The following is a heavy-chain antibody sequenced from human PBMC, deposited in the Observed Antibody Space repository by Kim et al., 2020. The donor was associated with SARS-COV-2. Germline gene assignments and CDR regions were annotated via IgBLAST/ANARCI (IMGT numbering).Heavy chain of an antibody. D-gene: IGHD1-1*01. V-gene: IGHV3-9*01. Sequence: GGSLRLSCAASGFTFDDYAMHWVRQAPGKGLEWVSGISWNSGSIGYADSVKGRFTISRDNAKNSLYLQMNSLRAEDTALYYCSKDAGVRDYYYYGMDVWGQGTTVTVSS. CDR2: ISWNSGSI. CDR1: GFTFDDYA. CDR3: SKDAGVRDYYYYGMDV. J-gene: IGHJ6*02.